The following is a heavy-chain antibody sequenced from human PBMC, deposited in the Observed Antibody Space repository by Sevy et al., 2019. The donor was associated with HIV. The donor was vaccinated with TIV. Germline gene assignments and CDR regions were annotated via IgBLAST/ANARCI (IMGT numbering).Heavy chain of an antibody. V-gene: IGHV7-4-1*02. J-gene: IGHJ4*02. CDR3: ARELGPFDY. D-gene: IGHD3-16*01. CDR2: INTNTGNP. Sequence: ASVKVSCEASGYTFSTYGINWVRQAPGQGLEWMGWINTNTGNPTYVQGFTGRFVFSLDTSVSTAYLEISSLKAEDTAVYYCARELGPFDYWGQGTRVTVSS. CDR1: GYTFSTYG.